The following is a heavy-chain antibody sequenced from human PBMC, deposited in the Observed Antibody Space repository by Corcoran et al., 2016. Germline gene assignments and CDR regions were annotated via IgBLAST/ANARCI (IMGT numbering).Heavy chain of an antibody. CDR2: IYYSGNT. CDR3: ARDFAYYFDRSGYYLDY. V-gene: IGHV4-39*07. CDR1: GGSISSSSYY. D-gene: IGHD3-22*01. Sequence: QLQLQESGPGLVKPSETLSLTCTVSGGSISSSSYYWGWIRQPPGKGLEWIGSIYYSGNTYYNPSLKSRVTMSVDTSKNQFSLKLSSVTAADTAVYYCARDFAYYFDRSGYYLDYWGQGTLVTVSS. J-gene: IGHJ4*02.